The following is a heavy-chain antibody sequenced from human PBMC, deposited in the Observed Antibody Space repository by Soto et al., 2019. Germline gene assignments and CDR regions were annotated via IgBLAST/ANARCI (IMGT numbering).Heavy chain of an antibody. Sequence: VQLVESGGGVVQPGRSLRLSCAASGFTFSSYGMHWVRQAPGKGLEWVANIKQDGSEKYYVDSVKGRFTISRDNAKNSLYLQMNSLRAEDTAVYYCARDHGSSWYRTFDYWGQGTLVTVSS. D-gene: IGHD6-13*01. CDR1: GFTFSSYG. CDR2: IKQDGSEK. J-gene: IGHJ4*02. V-gene: IGHV3-7*01. CDR3: ARDHGSSWYRTFDY.